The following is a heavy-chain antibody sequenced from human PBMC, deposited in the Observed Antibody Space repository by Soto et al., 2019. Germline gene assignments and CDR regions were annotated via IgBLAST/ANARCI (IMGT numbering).Heavy chain of an antibody. D-gene: IGHD6-13*01. J-gene: IGHJ3*02. CDR1: GYTFTGYY. CDR2: INPNSGGT. CDR3: ARGSWYWGHDAFDI. Sequence: ASVKVSCKASGYTFTGYYMHWVRQAPGQGLEWMGWINPNSGGTNYAQKFQGWVTMTRDTSISTAYMELSRLRSDDTAVYYCARGSWYWGHDAFDIWGQGTMVTVSS. V-gene: IGHV1-2*04.